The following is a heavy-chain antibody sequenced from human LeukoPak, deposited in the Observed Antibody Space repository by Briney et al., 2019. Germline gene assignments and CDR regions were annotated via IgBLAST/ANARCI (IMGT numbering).Heavy chain of an antibody. J-gene: IGHJ4*02. CDR1: AGSFSGYY. Sequence: SETLSLTCAVYAGSFSGYYWSWIRQPPGKGLEWIGEINHSGSTNYNPSLKSRVTISVDTSKNQFSLKLSSVTAADTAVYYCARGLNYYDSSGYYYWGQGTLVTVSS. V-gene: IGHV4-34*01. CDR2: INHSGST. CDR3: ARGLNYYDSSGYYY. D-gene: IGHD3-22*01.